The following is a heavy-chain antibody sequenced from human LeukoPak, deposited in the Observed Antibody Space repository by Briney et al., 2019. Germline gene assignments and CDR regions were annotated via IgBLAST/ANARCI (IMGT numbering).Heavy chain of an antibody. Sequence: SETLSLTCTVSGGSISSYYWSWIRQPPGKGLEWIGYIYYSGSTNYNPSPKSRVTISVDTSKNQFSLKLSSVTAADTAVYYCARSARYGDYVWAYWGQGTLVTVSS. CDR1: GGSISSYY. CDR2: IYYSGST. V-gene: IGHV4-59*08. J-gene: IGHJ4*02. CDR3: ARSARYGDYVWAY. D-gene: IGHD4-17*01.